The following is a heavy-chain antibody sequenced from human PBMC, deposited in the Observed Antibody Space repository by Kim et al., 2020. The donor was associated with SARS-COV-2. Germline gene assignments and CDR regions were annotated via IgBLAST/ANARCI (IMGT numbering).Heavy chain of an antibody. CDR3: ARDPRIASKGRYYYGMDV. CDR2: ISAYNGNT. J-gene: IGHJ6*02. Sequence: ASVKVSCKASGYTFTSYGISWVRQAPGQGLEWMGWISAYNGNTNYAQKLQGRVTMTTDTSTSTAYMELRSLRSDDTAVYYCARDPRIASKGRYYYGMDVWGQGTTVTVSS. CDR1: GYTFTSYG. D-gene: IGHD3-10*01. V-gene: IGHV1-18*01.